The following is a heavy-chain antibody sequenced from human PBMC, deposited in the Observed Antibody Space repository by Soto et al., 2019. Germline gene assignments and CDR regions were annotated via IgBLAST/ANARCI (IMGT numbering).Heavy chain of an antibody. D-gene: IGHD2-21*02. CDR1: GGSIRTSCYW. CDR2: TYYSGNP. CDR3: ATFVVPASRHTDFDF. J-gene: IGHJ4*02. Sequence: SATLSLTCTLGGGSIRTSCYWWGWVRRPPGKGMVSTGNTYYSGNPYYTPSLKTRVTIPAATSKNQFSLTLHSVNAADTAVYYCATFVVPASRHTDFDFWAPGTLVTVS. V-gene: IGHV4-39*01.